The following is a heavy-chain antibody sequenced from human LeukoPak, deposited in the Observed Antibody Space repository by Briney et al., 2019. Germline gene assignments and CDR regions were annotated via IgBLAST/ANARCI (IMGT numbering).Heavy chain of an antibody. CDR1: GVSVSSSNSY. Sequence: SETLSLTCTVSGVSVSSSNSYWGWIRQPPGKGLEWIGSIYYSGNTYYNASLKSQVSISIDTSKNQFSLRLTSVAAADTAVYYCARQTGSGLFILPGGQGTLVTVSS. V-gene: IGHV4-39*01. J-gene: IGHJ4*02. D-gene: IGHD3/OR15-3a*01. CDR3: ARQTGSGLFILP. CDR2: IYYSGNT.